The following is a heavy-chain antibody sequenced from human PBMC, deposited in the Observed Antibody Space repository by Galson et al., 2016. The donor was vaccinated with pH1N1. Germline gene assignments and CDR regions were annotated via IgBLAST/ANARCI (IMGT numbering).Heavy chain of an antibody. D-gene: IGHD6-19*01. CDR2: MSVRGGHT. V-gene: IGHV3-23*01. CDR1: GFEFNNYA. Sequence: SLRLSCAASGFEFNNYAMSWVRQAPGKGLEWVSAMSVRGGHTYYLDVVKGRFTISRDNPQNTLCLQMDSLRVDDTAVYYCVKDQGRYSSGWCFDHWGQGTLVSV. J-gene: IGHJ4*02. CDR3: VKDQGRYSSGWCFDH.